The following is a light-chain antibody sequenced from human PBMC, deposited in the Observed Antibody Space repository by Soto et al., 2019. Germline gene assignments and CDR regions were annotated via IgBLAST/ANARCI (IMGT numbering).Light chain of an antibody. V-gene: IGKV1-5*03. Sequence: DIPLTPTPSSLSASVGDIVTITCRASEIINNHLAWYQQKPGKAPKLLISQASRSESGVPSRFSGSGSGTEFILTISSLQPDDFATYYCQQYDFYSTFGQGTKVDIK. J-gene: IGKJ1*01. CDR2: QAS. CDR3: QQYDFYST. CDR1: EIINNH.